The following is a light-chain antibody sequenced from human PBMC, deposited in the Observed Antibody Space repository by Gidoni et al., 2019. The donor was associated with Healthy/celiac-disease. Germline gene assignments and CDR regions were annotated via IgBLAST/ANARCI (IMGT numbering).Light chain of an antibody. CDR3: QSYDSSLSGSV. Sequence: QSVLTQPPSVSGAPGQRVTISCTGSSSNIGAGYDLHWYQQLPGTAPKLLIYGNSNRPSGGPDLFSGSKSGTSASLAITGLQAEDEADYYCQSYDSSLSGSVFGGGTKLTVL. J-gene: IGLJ3*02. CDR1: SSNIGAGYD. V-gene: IGLV1-40*01. CDR2: GNS.